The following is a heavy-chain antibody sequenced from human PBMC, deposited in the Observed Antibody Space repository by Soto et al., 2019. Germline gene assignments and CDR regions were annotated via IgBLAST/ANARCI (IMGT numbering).Heavy chain of an antibody. CDR2: INPNGGAT. CDR1: GYSFTDYY. D-gene: IGHD3-16*01. Sequence: QVELVQSGAQVERPGASVKLSCKASGYSFTDYYIHWVRQAPGQGLEWLGWINPNGGATNYAEKFQDRLTLTRDTSIDTAFMELTRLTSDDTALYFWSRGRSPFTWSWGQGTRVAVAS. CDR3: SRGRSPFTWS. V-gene: IGHV1-2*02. J-gene: IGHJ5*02.